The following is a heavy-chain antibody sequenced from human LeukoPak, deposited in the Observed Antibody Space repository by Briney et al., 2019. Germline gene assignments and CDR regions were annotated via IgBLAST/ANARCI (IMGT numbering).Heavy chain of an antibody. V-gene: IGHV4-38-2*02. D-gene: IGHD1-26*01. J-gene: IGHJ4*02. CDR1: GYSISGGYY. CDR3: AREPSGTLDY. Sequence: SETLSLTCTVSGYSISGGYYWGWIRQPPGKGLEWIGSIHHSGSTYYNPSLKSQVTISVDTSKNQFSLKLSSVTAADTAVYYCAREPSGTLDYWGQGTLVTVSS. CDR2: IHHSGST.